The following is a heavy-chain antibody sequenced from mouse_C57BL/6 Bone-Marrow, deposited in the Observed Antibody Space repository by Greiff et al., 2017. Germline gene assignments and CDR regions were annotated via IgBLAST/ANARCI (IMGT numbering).Heavy chain of an antibody. CDR2: IDPENGDT. J-gene: IGHJ2*01. V-gene: IGHV14-4*01. CDR1: GFNIKDDY. Sequence: EVQLQQSGAELVRPGASVTLSCTASGFNIKDDYMHWVKQRPEQGLEWIGWIDPENGDTEYASKFQGKANITADTSSNTAYLQLSSLTSEDTAVYYCTTGRGPRFDYWGQGTTRTVSS. CDR3: TTGRGPRFDY.